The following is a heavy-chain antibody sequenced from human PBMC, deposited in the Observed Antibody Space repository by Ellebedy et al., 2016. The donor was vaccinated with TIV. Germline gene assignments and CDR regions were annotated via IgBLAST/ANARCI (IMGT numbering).Heavy chain of an antibody. CDR1: GFTFSSYA. Sequence: GGSLRLXCAASGFTFSSYAMSWVRQAPGKGLEWVSAISGSGGSTYYADSVKGRFTISRDNSKNTLYLQMNSLRAEDTAVYYCARRPCTSCYLGRLNWFDPWGQGTLVTVSS. CDR3: ARRPCTSCYLGRLNWFDP. CDR2: ISGSGGST. V-gene: IGHV3-23*01. J-gene: IGHJ5*02. D-gene: IGHD2-2*01.